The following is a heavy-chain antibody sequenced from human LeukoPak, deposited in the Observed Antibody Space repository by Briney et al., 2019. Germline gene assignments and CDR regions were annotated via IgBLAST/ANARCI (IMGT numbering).Heavy chain of an antibody. Sequence: PSETLSLTCAVYGGSFSGYYWSWIRQPPGKGLEWIGEINHSGSTNYNPSPKSRVTISVDTSKNQFSLKLSSVTAADTAVYYCARGERMTTVTGFDPWGQGTLVTVSS. J-gene: IGHJ5*02. CDR3: ARGERMTTVTGFDP. CDR2: INHSGST. CDR1: GGSFSGYY. D-gene: IGHD4-11*01. V-gene: IGHV4-34*01.